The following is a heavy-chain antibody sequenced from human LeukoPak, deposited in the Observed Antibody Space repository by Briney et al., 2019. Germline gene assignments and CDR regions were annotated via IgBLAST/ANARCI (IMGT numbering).Heavy chain of an antibody. D-gene: IGHD3-22*01. CDR3: AKGTTTGYYYDSSGYYYFDY. V-gene: IGHV3-23*01. J-gene: IGHJ4*02. Sequence: GGSLRLSCAASGFTFSSYAMNWVRQAPGKGLEWVSTISGSGGSTYYADSVKGRFTISRDNSKNTLYLQMNSLRADDTAVYYCAKGTTTGYYYDSSGYYYFDYWGQGTLVTVSS. CDR2: ISGSGGST. CDR1: GFTFSSYA.